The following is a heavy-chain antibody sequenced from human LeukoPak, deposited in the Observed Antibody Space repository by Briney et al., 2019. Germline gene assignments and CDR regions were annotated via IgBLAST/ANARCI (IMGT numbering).Heavy chain of an antibody. V-gene: IGHV3-48*03. CDR2: ISSNGSTT. Sequence: GGSLRLSCAASGFTFTSYELACVRQAPGKGLEWVSYISSNGSTTYYADSVKGRFTISRGNARNSVYLQMNSLRAEDTAVYYCARDQGLLITFGGVIVTGAFDIWGQGTMVTVSS. CDR3: ARDQGLLITFGGVIVTGAFDI. CDR1: GFTFTSYE. D-gene: IGHD3-16*02. J-gene: IGHJ3*02.